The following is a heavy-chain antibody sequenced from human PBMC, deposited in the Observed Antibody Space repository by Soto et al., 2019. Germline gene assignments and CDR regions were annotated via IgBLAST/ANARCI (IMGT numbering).Heavy chain of an antibody. CDR3: AKVRHYDSSGYYRLNWFDP. CDR1: GFTFSSYA. Sequence: PGGSLRLSCAASGFTFSSYAMSWVRQAPGKGLEWVSAISGSGGSTYYADSVKGRFTISRDNSKNTLYLQMNSLRAEDTAVYYCAKVRHYDSSGYYRLNWFDPWGQGTLVTVSS. J-gene: IGHJ5*02. V-gene: IGHV3-23*01. CDR2: ISGSGGST. D-gene: IGHD3-22*01.